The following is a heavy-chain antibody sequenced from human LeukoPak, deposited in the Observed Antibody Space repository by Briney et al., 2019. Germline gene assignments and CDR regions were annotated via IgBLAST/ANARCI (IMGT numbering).Heavy chain of an antibody. Sequence: GGSLRLSCAASGFTISTYWMTWVRQAPGKGLEWVSNIKGDGSERNYVDSVKGRFTISRDNAKNSLSLQMNSLRAEDTAVYYCARGRVADHWGQGTLVAVSS. D-gene: IGHD6-19*01. CDR1: GFTISTYW. CDR2: IKGDGSER. J-gene: IGHJ1*01. CDR3: ARGRVADH. V-gene: IGHV3-7*01.